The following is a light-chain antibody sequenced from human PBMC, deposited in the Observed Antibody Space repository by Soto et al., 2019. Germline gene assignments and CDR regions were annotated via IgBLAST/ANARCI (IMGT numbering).Light chain of an antibody. J-gene: IGLJ2*01. CDR1: SSDVGNYNL. V-gene: IGLV2-23*02. CDR2: EAN. CDR3: FSYAGSDTFVV. Sequence: QSVLTQPASVSGSPGQSITISCTGTSSDVGNYNLVSWFQHHPGKAPKLMIYEANKRPSGVSNRFSGSRSGNTASLTISGLQGEDEADYHCFSYAGSDTFVVFGGGTKLTVL.